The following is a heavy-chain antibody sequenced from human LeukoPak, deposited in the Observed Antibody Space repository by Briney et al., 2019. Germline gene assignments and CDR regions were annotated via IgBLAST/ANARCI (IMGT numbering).Heavy chain of an antibody. CDR3: ARGRLDCRVNNYYYMDV. CDR2: VYQSGGT. J-gene: IGHJ6*03. Sequence: PSETLSLRCAVYGGSSSGNYWSWIRQSPGKGLEWIGEVYQSGGTSYNPSLNSRVTISIDTSKNEFSLNLSSVTAADTAVYYCARGRLDCRVNNYYYMDVWGKGTTVTVSS. CDR1: GGSSSGNY. D-gene: IGHD3/OR15-3a*01. V-gene: IGHV4-34*01.